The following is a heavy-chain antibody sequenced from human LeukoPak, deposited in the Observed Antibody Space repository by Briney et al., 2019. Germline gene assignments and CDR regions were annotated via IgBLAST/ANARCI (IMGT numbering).Heavy chain of an antibody. D-gene: IGHD6-13*01. CDR2: IYPGYSDA. CDR3: GRFSLTSSLDH. Sequence: GESLKISCKISEYKLTNNWIGWVRQMPGKGLEWMGLIYPGYSDAKYSLSFQGQFTLSLDASFSTAYLQLIGLRPYVPAINYYGRFSLTSSLDHLGQGTLVNVSS. CDR1: EYKLTNNW. V-gene: IGHV5-51*01. J-gene: IGHJ5*02.